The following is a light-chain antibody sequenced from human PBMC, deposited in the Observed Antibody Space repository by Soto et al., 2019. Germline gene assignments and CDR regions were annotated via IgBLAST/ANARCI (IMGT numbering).Light chain of an antibody. J-gene: IGLJ2*01. CDR1: SSNIGAGYD. Sequence: QSVLTQPPSVSGAPGQRVTISCTGSSSNIGAGYDVHWYQQHPGKAPKLMIYEGSKRPSGVSNRFSGSKSGNTASLTISGLQAEDEADYYCCSYAGSSTSVFGGGTKLTVL. CDR3: CSYAGSSTSV. V-gene: IGLV2-23*01. CDR2: EGS.